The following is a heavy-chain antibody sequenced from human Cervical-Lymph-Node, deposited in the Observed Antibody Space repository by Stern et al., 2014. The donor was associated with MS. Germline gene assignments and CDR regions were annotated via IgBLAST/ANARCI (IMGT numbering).Heavy chain of an antibody. CDR1: GFTFSNTW. CDR3: ATYQSGAYNGEYGGFDH. D-gene: IGHD1-26*01. J-gene: IGHJ4*02. V-gene: IGHV3-15*01. Sequence: EVQLVESGGGLVKPGGSLRLSCAASGFTFSNTWMSWVRQTPGKGLEWIGRIKSRADGGTTDYAGPVKGRFTISRDDSINTLYLQMNSLKTEDTAMYYCATYQSGAYNGEYGGFDHWGQGTLVTVSS. CDR2: IKSRADGGTT.